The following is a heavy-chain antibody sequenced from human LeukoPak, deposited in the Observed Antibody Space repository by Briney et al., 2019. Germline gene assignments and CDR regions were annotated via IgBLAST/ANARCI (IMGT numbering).Heavy chain of an antibody. V-gene: IGHV1-46*01. CDR2: INPSGGST. J-gene: IGHJ4*02. D-gene: IGHD3-3*01. Sequence: GASVKVSCKASGYTFTSYYMHWVRQAPGQGLEWMGIINPSGGSTSYAQKFQGRVTMTRDMSTSTVYMELSSLRSEDTAVYYCARDRGLHYDFWSGYFVYWGQGTLVTVSS. CDR1: GYTFTSYY. CDR3: ARDRGLHYDFWSGYFVY.